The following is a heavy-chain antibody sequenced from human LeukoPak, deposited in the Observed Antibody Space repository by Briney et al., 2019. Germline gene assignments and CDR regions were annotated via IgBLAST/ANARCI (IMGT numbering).Heavy chain of an antibody. J-gene: IGHJ4*02. CDR1: GGSISSYY. Sequence: SETLSLTSTVSGGSISSYYWSWIRQPPGKGLEWIGYIYYSGSTNYNPSLKSRVTISVDTSKNQFSLKLSSVTAADTAVYYCARSGDLLDYWGQGTLVTVSS. V-gene: IGHV4-59*01. CDR3: ARSGDLLDY. CDR2: IYYSGST. D-gene: IGHD3-10*01.